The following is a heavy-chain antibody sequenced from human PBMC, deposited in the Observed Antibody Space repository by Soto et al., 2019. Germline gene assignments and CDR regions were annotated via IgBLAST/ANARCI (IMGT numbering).Heavy chain of an antibody. CDR3: ARREIQGPIDY. J-gene: IGHJ4*02. CDR1: GYSISSSNW. Sequence: SETLSLTCAVSGYSISSSNWWGWIRQPPGKGLELIGYIYYSGTTYYNPSLKSRVTMSVDTSKNQFSLKLTSVTAVDTVVYYCARREIQGPIDYWGQGTLVTVSS. D-gene: IGHD1-26*01. CDR2: IYYSGTT. V-gene: IGHV4-28*01.